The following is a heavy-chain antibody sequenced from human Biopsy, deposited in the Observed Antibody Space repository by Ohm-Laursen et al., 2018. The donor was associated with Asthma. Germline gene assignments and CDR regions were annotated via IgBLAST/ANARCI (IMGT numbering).Heavy chain of an antibody. V-gene: IGHV3-11*04. CDR1: GFPFSDYY. CDR3: ARDPAGYYYFDY. CDR2: ISSSGTTI. Sequence: SLRLSCAASGFPFSDYYMSWIRRAPGKGLEWVSYISSSGTTIFNADSVKGRFTISRDNSKNTLYPQMNSLRAEDTAVYYCARDPAGYYYFDYWGQGTLVTVSS. J-gene: IGHJ4*02. D-gene: IGHD3-22*01.